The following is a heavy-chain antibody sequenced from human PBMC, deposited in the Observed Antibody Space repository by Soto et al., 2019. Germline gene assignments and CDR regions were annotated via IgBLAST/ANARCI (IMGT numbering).Heavy chain of an antibody. CDR3: TQELYSYHKTGYSLGRAFGI. Sequence: QVTLKESGPALVKPTQTLTLTCTFSGFSFDTSGVSVAWVRQAPGKALEWLALIYWDDDQRYSPSLKSRVTITKDSLKNQVVLTMTNTEPVDTATYYCTQELYSYHKTGYSLGRAFGIWGQGTMVTVSS. D-gene: IGHD3-22*01. J-gene: IGHJ3*02. CDR1: GFSFDTSGVS. V-gene: IGHV2-5*02. CDR2: IYWDDDQ.